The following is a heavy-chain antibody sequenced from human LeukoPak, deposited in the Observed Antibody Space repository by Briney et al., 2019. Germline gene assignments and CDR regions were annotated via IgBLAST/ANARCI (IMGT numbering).Heavy chain of an antibody. Sequence: GGSLRLSCAASGFTFSSYGMHWVRQAPGKGLEWVAVISYDGSNKYYADSVRGRFTISRDNSKNTLYLQTNSLRAEDTAVYYCAKASGAPPSIVGATVYFQHWGQGTLVTVSS. CDR2: ISYDGSNK. J-gene: IGHJ1*01. D-gene: IGHD1-26*01. CDR1: GFTFSSYG. CDR3: AKASGAPPSIVGATVYFQH. V-gene: IGHV3-30*18.